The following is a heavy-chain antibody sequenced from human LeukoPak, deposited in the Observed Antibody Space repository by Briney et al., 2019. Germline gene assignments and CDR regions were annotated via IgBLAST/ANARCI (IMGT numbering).Heavy chain of an antibody. Sequence: PGRSLRLSCAASGFTFDDYAIHWVRQAPGKGLEWVSGISWNSGSIGYADSVKGRFTISRDNAKNSLYLQMNSLRAEDTALYYCTGQYCSGGSCYQDWFDPWGQGTLVTVSS. V-gene: IGHV3-9*01. CDR2: ISWNSGSI. CDR3: TGQYCSGGSCYQDWFDP. CDR1: GFTFDDYA. D-gene: IGHD2-15*01. J-gene: IGHJ5*02.